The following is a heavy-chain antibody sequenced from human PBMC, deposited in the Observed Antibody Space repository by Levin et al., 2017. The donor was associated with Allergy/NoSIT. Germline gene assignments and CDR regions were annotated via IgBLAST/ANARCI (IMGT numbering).Heavy chain of an antibody. CDR2: INPNNGVT. CDR3: ARLDFTAAVISTRPDQRFDP. V-gene: IGHV1-2*02. CDR1: GYTFTDFY. J-gene: IGHJ5*02. Sequence: ASVKVSCKASGYTFTDFYLHWVRQAPGQGLEWMGWINPNNGVTKNAQKFQGRVTMTRDTSITTVYMEMARLTSDDTAVYFCARLDFTAAVISTRPDQRFDPWGQGTLVTVSS. D-gene: IGHD3/OR15-3a*01.